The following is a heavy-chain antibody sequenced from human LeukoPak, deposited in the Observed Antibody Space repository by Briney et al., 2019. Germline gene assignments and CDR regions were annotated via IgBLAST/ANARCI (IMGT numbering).Heavy chain of an antibody. Sequence: ASVKVSCKASGYTFTGYYMHWVRQAPGQGLEWMGWINPNSGGTNYAQKFQGRVTMTRDTSISTAYMELSRLRSDDTAVYYCARERIAAAGTGFYYYYYMDVWGKGTTVTISS. V-gene: IGHV1-2*02. CDR3: ARERIAAAGTGFYYYYYMDV. CDR1: GYTFTGYY. J-gene: IGHJ6*03. CDR2: INPNSGGT. D-gene: IGHD6-13*01.